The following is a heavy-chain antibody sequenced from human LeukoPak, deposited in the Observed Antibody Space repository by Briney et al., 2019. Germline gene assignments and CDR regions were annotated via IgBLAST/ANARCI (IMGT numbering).Heavy chain of an antibody. CDR1: GDSISSDY. D-gene: IGHD4-17*01. V-gene: IGHV4-59*01. Sequence: KPSETLSLTCTVSGDSISSDYWSWIRQPPGKGLEWIGHIYYSGNTNYNPSLKSRVTISIDTSKNQFSLKVSSVTAADTAVYYCARAKYGDFVDSWGQGAQVTVSS. J-gene: IGHJ4*02. CDR3: ARAKYGDFVDS. CDR2: IYYSGNT.